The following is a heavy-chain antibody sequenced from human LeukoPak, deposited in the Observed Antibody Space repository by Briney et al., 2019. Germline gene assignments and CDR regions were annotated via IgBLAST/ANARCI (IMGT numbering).Heavy chain of an antibody. J-gene: IGHJ5*02. V-gene: IGHV1-8*01. CDR1: GYTFTSYD. CDR3: ARKGITMVRGAYLP. D-gene: IGHD3-10*01. CDR2: MNPNSGNT. Sequence: VASVKVSCKASGYTFTSYDINWVRQATGQGLEWMGWMNPNSGNTGYAQKFQGRVTMTRNTSISTAYMELSSLRSEDAAVYYCARKGITMVRGAYLPWGQGTLVTVSS.